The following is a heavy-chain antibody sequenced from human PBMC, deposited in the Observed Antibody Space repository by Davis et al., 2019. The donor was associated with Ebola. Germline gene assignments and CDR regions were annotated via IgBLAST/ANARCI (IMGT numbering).Heavy chain of an antibody. V-gene: IGHV3-74*01. Sequence: GESLKISCAASGFTFSTYWMHWVRQAPGKGLVWVSRINGDGGSTNYADSLKGRFTISRDNAKNSLYLQMNTLRVEDTAIYYCVPGTWIRGQGTLVTVSS. D-gene: IGHD5-18*01. CDR1: GFTFSTYW. J-gene: IGHJ4*02. CDR3: VPGTWI. CDR2: INGDGGST.